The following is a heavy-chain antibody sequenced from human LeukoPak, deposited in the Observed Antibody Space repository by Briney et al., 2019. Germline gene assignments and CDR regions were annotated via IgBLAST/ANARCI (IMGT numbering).Heavy chain of an antibody. CDR1: GGSFSGYF. CDR2: IDHSGTT. Sequence: PSETLSLTCAVYGGSFSGYFWTWIRQPPGKGLEWIGEIDHSGTTNYNSSLKSRVTMSVDTSKNQISLNLNSVTAADTAVYYCERRASAIRYWGQGTLVTVSS. CDR3: ERRASAIRY. V-gene: IGHV4-34*01. J-gene: IGHJ4*02.